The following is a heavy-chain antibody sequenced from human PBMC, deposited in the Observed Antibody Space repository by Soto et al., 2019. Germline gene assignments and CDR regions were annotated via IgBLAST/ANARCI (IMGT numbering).Heavy chain of an antibody. J-gene: IGHJ6*02. CDR1: GYSISSGYY. D-gene: IGHD3-10*01. CDR3: ARDGFGERYYYYGMDV. Sequence: SETLSLTCSVSGYSISSGYYWGRIRQPPGKGLEWIGSIYHSGSTYYNPSLKSRVTISVDTSKNQFSLKLSSVTAADTAVYYCARDGFGERYYYYGMDVWGQGTTVTVSS. CDR2: IYHSGST. V-gene: IGHV4-38-2*02.